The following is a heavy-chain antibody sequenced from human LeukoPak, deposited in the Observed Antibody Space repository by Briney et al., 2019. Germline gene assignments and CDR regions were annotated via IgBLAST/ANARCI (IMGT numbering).Heavy chain of an antibody. V-gene: IGHV1-46*01. J-gene: IGHJ4*02. Sequence: ASVTVSCKASGYTFTSYYMHWVRQAPGQGLEWMGIINPSGGSTSYAQKFQGRVTMTRDTSTSTVYMELSSLRSEDTAVYYCARELSGGHYYFDYWGQGTLVTVST. CDR3: ARELSGGHYYFDY. D-gene: IGHD2-8*02. CDR1: GYTFTSYY. CDR2: INPSGGST.